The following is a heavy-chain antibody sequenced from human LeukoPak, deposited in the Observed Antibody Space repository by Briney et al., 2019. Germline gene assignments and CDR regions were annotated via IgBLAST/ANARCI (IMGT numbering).Heavy chain of an antibody. CDR3: ARHGGGSPVGPHPPIDY. D-gene: IGHD1-26*01. CDR2: IYYSGST. CDR1: GGSISSSSYY. V-gene: IGHV4-39*01. Sequence: SETLSLTCTVSGGSISSSSYYWGWIRQPPGKGLEWIGSIYYSGSTYYNPSLKSRVTISVDTSKNQFSLKLCSVTAADTAVYYCARHGGGSPVGPHPPIDYWGQGTLVTVSS. J-gene: IGHJ4*02.